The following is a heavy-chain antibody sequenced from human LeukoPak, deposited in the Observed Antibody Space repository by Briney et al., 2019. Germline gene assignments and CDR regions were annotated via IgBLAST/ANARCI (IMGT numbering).Heavy chain of an antibody. CDR1: GFTFSSYE. V-gene: IGHV3-48*03. J-gene: IGHJ4*02. Sequence: PGGSLRLSCAASGFTFSSYEMNWVRQAPGKGLEWVSYISSSGSTIYYADSVKGRFTISRDNAKNSLYLQMNSLRAEDTAVYYCATSNDVKVAPFDHWGQGTLVTVSS. D-gene: IGHD1-1*01. CDR2: ISSSGSTI. CDR3: ATSNDVKVAPFDH.